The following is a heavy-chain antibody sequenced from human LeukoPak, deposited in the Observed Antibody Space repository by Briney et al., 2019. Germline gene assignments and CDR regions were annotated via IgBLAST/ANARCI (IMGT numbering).Heavy chain of an antibody. J-gene: IGHJ4*02. D-gene: IGHD6-19*01. Sequence: GGSLRLSCAASGFTSSKSWMSWVRQAPGKGLEWVSAISGSGGSTYYADSVKGRFTISRDNSKNTLYLQMNSLRAEDTAVYYCAKDSSPDVWWLVVFAYWGQGTLVTVSS. CDR1: GFTSSKSW. CDR2: ISGSGGST. CDR3: AKDSSPDVWWLVVFAY. V-gene: IGHV3-23*01.